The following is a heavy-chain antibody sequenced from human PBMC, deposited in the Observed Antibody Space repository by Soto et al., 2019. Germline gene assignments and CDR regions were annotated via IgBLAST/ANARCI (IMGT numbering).Heavy chain of an antibody. J-gene: IGHJ4*02. Sequence: KTSETLSLTCIVSGGSISSSSYYWGWIRQPPGKGLEWIGSIYYSGSTYYNPSLKSRVTISVDTSKNQFSLKLSSVTAADTALYYCARHTVPTWPFDFWGQGALVTVSS. CDR1: GGSISSSSYY. V-gene: IGHV4-39*01. CDR3: ARHTVPTWPFDF. D-gene: IGHD4-17*01. CDR2: IYYSGST.